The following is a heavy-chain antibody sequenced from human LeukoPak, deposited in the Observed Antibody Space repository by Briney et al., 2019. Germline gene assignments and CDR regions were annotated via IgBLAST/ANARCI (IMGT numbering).Heavy chain of an antibody. D-gene: IGHD3-22*01. CDR1: GYSFTSYW. Sequence: GESLKISCKGSGYSFTSYWIGWVRQMPGKGLEWMGIIYPGDSDTRYSPSFQGQVTISADKSISTAYLQWSSLKASDTAMYYCARLGYDSSGYYSGYFDYWGQGTLVPVSS. CDR3: ARLGYDSSGYYSGYFDY. J-gene: IGHJ4*02. CDR2: IYPGDSDT. V-gene: IGHV5-51*01.